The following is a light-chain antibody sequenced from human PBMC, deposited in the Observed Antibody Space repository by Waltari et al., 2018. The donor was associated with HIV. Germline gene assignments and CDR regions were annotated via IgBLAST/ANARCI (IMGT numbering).Light chain of an antibody. J-gene: IGLJ3*02. CDR3: VLYMGSSILV. V-gene: IGLV8-61*01. Sequence: TVVPREPSFAVSPGGTVTLACGLTSGSVSTHYYPRWYQQTPGQAPRPLIYSTNTRSSGVPDRFSVSIPGNTAALTIPGAQADDESDYYCVLYMGSSILVFGGGTKLTVL. CDR2: STN. CDR1: SGSVSTHYY.